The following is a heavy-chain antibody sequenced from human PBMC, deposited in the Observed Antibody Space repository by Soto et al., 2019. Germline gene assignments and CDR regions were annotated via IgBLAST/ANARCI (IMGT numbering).Heavy chain of an antibody. V-gene: IGHV3-30*18. Sequence: QVQLVESGGGVVQPGRSLRLSCAASGFTFSSYGMHWVRQAPGKGLEWVAVISYDGSNKYYADSVKGRFTISRDNSKNTLYLQMNSLRAEETAVYYCAKEDYYYGMDVWGQGTTVTVSS. J-gene: IGHJ6*02. CDR3: AKEDYYYGMDV. CDR2: ISYDGSNK. CDR1: GFTFSSYG.